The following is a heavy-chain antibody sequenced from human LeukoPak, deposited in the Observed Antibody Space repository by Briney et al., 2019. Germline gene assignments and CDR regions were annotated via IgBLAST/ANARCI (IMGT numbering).Heavy chain of an antibody. D-gene: IGHD3-9*01. CDR1: GFTFSSYG. J-gene: IGHJ4*02. CDR2: IWYDGSNK. Sequence: PGTSLRLSCAASGFTFSSYGMHWVRQAPGKGLEWVAVIWYDGSNKFYADSVKGRFTISRDNSKNTLNLQMNSLTAEDTAVYYCAKGFLTGYLYYFDYWGQGTLVTVSS. CDR3: AKGFLTGYLYYFDY. V-gene: IGHV3-33*06.